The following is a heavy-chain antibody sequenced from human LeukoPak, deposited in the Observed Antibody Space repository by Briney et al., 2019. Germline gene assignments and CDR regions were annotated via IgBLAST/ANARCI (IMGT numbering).Heavy chain of an antibody. Sequence: GGTLRLSCAASGFTFSNHGMNWVCQAPGKGLEWLSGVSPPGGGTYYADSVKGRFTISRDNSKNTLYLQVNSLRAEDTAMYYCAKEVNYDSSGYSNWGQGTLVTVSS. CDR3: AKEVNYDSSGYSN. V-gene: IGHV3-23*01. J-gene: IGHJ4*02. D-gene: IGHD3-22*01. CDR1: GFTFSNHG. CDR2: VSPPGGGT.